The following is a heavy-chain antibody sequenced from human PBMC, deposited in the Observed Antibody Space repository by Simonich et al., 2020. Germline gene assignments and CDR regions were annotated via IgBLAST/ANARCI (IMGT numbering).Heavy chain of an antibody. J-gene: IGHJ4*02. CDR3: ARATRGTWWYYYFDY. D-gene: IGHD2-15*01. CDR1: GYTFTSYG. CDR2: ISAYNGNK. V-gene: IGHV1-18*01. Sequence: QVQLVQSGAEVKKPGASVKVSCKASGYTFTSYGISWVRQAPGQGLEWMEWISAYNGNKNYAQKIQGRVTMTTDTSTSTADMELRSLRSDDTAVYYCARATRGTWWYYYFDYWGQGTLVTVSS.